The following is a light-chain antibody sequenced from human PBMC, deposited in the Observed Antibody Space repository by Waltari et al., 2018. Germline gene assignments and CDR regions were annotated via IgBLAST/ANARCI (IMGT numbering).Light chain of an antibody. V-gene: IGKV1-5*03. CDR3: QQYNSYPVT. CDR1: QRLSSY. Sequence: DIQMTQSPSTLSASVGDRVTLICRASQRLSSYLAWYQQKPGKAPKLLIYKTSSLETGVPSSFSGTGSGTEFTLTISSLQPDDTAAYYCQQYNSYPVTFGPGTKVDIK. CDR2: KTS. J-gene: IGKJ3*01.